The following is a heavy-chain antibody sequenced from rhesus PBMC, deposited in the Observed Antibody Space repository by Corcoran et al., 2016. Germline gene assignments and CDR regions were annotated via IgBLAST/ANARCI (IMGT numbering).Heavy chain of an antibody. CDR1: GGPLSSGNW. J-gene: IGHJ4*01. D-gene: IGHD3-28*01. V-gene: IGHV4-57*01. CDR2: IAGSGGST. CDR3: ARDTYGSGYHQFDY. Sequence: QVQLQESGPELVKPSETLSLTCAVSGGPLSSGNWWSWIRQPPGKGLEWIGRIAGSGGSTSYNPSRKSRVTISTDTSKNQFSLNLRSVTAADTAVYYCARDTYGSGYHQFDYWGQGVLVTVSS.